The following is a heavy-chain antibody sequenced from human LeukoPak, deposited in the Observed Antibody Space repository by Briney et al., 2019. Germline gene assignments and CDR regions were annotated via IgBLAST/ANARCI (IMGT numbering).Heavy chain of an antibody. CDR3: TRYDIQKGWFGP. Sequence: GGSLRLSCAASGITTSANFMSWVRQAPGKGLEWVSGLHIGGNTEYVDSVRGRFIISRDNSMNTLFLQMNNLRPEDTAVYYCTRYDIQKGWFGPWGQGTLVTVSS. V-gene: IGHV3-53*01. J-gene: IGHJ5*02. CDR1: GITTSANF. D-gene: IGHD1-1*01. CDR2: LHIGGNT.